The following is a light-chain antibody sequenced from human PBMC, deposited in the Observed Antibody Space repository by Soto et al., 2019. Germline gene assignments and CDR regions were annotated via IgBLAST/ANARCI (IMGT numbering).Light chain of an antibody. Sequence: IVLAQSPGTLSLSPGERATLSCRASQSVSSSHLAWYQQKSGQAPRLLIYGASSRATGIPDRFSGSGSGTDFTLTISRLEPEDFAVYYCQQYGSSPPTFGEGTKVDIK. CDR1: QSVSSSH. CDR2: GAS. J-gene: IGKJ1*01. V-gene: IGKV3-20*01. CDR3: QQYGSSPPT.